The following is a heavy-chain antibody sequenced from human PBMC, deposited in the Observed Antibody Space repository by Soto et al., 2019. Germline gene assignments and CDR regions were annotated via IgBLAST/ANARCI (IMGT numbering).Heavy chain of an antibody. D-gene: IGHD7-27*01. J-gene: IGHJ6*03. CDR1: GGFLSRSGYW. V-gene: IGHV4-31*02. CDR2: TDSSGTT. Sequence: SETPSLPWTVSGGFLSRSGYWGNWVRQHPGKGLEWIGYTDSSGTTHYNPSLKNRVVMSIDPSKNQFSLNVNSVTAADTALYFCSLGMFMDVWGRGTTVTVSS. CDR3: SLGMFMDV.